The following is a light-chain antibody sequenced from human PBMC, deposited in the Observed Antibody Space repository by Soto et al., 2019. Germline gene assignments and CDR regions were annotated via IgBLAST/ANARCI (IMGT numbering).Light chain of an antibody. Sequence: AIQMTQSPSSLSASVGDRVTITCRASQGIGNDLGWYQQKPGKAPKLLIYAASSLETGVPSRFSGSGSGTDFTLTISSLQPEDFATYYCLQDYIYTPTFGQGTKLEIK. CDR2: AAS. V-gene: IGKV1-6*01. CDR3: LQDYIYTPT. CDR1: QGIGND. J-gene: IGKJ2*01.